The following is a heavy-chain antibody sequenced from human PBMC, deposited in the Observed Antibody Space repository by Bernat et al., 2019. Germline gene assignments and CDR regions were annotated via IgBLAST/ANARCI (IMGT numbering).Heavy chain of an antibody. CDR1: GFTFSSYG. CDR2: ISYDGSNK. Sequence: QVQLVESGGGVVQPGRSLRLSCAASGFTFSSYGMHWVRQAPGKGLEWVAVISYDGSNKYYADSVKGRFTISRDNSKNTLYLQMNSLRAEDTAVYYCARDHQGFGEIDYWGQGTLVTVSS. J-gene: IGHJ4*02. D-gene: IGHD3-10*01. CDR3: ARDHQGFGEIDY. V-gene: IGHV3-30*03.